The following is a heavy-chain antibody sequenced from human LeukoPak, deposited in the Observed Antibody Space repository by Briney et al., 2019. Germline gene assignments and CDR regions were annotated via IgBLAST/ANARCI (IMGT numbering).Heavy chain of an antibody. CDR2: ISGSGGST. J-gene: IGHJ4*02. D-gene: IGHD3-22*01. V-gene: IGHV3-23*01. Sequence: GGSLRLSCAASGFTFSSYAMSWVRQAPGKGLEWVSAISGSGGSTYYADSVKGRFTISRDNSKSTLYLQMNSLRAEDTAVYYCARRPEYYYDSSGYTGSWGQGTLVTVSS. CDR3: ARRPEYYYDSSGYTGS. CDR1: GFTFSSYA.